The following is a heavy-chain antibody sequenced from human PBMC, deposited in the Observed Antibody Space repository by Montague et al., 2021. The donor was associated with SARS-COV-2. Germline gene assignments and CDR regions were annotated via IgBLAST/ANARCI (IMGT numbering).Heavy chain of an antibody. D-gene: IGHD2-8*01. CDR1: GYSITRVF. V-gene: IGHV4-59*01. J-gene: IGHJ4*02. CDR2: LHHSGST. CDR3: ARLYLGFNGKMCFFDA. Sequence: SETLSLTCSVSGYSITRVFWGWLRQPPGKGLEWIGHLHHSGSTNFNASXXSRLTMSPDTSKNQFSLQLSSVTAADTAVYYCARLYLGFNGKMCFFDAWGQGILVTVSS.